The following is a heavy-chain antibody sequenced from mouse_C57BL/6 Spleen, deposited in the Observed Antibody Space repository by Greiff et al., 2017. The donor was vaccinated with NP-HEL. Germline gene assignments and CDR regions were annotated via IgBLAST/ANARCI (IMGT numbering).Heavy chain of an antibody. D-gene: IGHD2-5*01. CDR3: ARASAYYSNKGAMDY. CDR2: INPYNGGT. V-gene: IGHV1-19*01. CDR1: GYTFTDYY. Sequence: VQLQQSGPVLVKPGASVKMSCKASGYTFTDYYMNWVKQSHGKSLEWIGVINPYNGGTSYNQKFKGKATLTVDKSSSTAYMELNSLTSEDSAVYYCARASAYYSNKGAMDYWGQGTSVTVSS. J-gene: IGHJ4*01.